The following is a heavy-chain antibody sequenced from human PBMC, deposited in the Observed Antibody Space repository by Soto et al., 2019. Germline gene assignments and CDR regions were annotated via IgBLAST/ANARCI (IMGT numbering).Heavy chain of an antibody. J-gene: IGHJ5*02. V-gene: IGHV4-59*01. D-gene: IGHD6-13*01. CDR1: GGSISSYY. CDR3: ARRAAAAQTGADRFDP. CDR2: IYYSGST. Sequence: SETLSLTCTVSGGSISSYYWSWIRQPPGKGLEWIGYIYYSGSTNYNPSLKSRVTISVDTSKNQFSLKLSSVTAADTAVYYCARRAAAAQTGADRFDPWGQGTLVTVSS.